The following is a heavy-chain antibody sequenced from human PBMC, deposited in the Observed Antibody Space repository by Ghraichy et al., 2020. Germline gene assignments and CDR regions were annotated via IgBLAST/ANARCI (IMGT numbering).Heavy chain of an antibody. CDR3: TASHYGDRIFDS. Sequence: SQTLSLTCSVYGGSFSAYFWSWIRQPPGKGLEWLGEISHSGGTKYNPSVKSRVTISVDTSKNQFSLRLTSVTAADTALYYCTASHYGDRIFDSWGQGTLVTVSS. J-gene: IGHJ4*02. CDR1: GGSFSAYF. CDR2: ISHSGGT. D-gene: IGHD4/OR15-4a*01. V-gene: IGHV4-34*01.